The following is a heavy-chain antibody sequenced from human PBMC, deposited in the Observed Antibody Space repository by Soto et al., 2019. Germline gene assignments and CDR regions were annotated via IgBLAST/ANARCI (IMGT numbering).Heavy chain of an antibody. CDR2: INAGNGNT. CDR1: GYTFTNYA. J-gene: IGHJ4*02. CDR3: AKDQGSSWYEIDY. D-gene: IGHD6-13*01. Sequence: ASVKVSCKASGYTFTNYAMHWVRQAPGQRLEWMGWINAGNGNTKYSQKFQGRVTITRDTSASTAYMELSSLRAEDTAVYYCAKDQGSSWYEIDYWGQGTLVTVSS. V-gene: IGHV1-3*01.